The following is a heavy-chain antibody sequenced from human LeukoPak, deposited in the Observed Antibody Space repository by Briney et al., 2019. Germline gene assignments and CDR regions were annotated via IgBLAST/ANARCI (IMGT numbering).Heavy chain of an antibody. V-gene: IGHV4-31*03. CDR2: IYYSGST. D-gene: IGHD2-2*01. J-gene: IGHJ4*02. CDR3: ARVMRYCRSTSCYRPANFDY. Sequence: SQTLSLTCTVSGGSISSGGYYWSWIRQHPGKGLEWIGYIYYSGSTYYNPSLKSRVTISVDTSKNQFSLKLSSVTAADTAVYYCARVMRYCRSTSCYRPANFDYWGQGTLVTVSS. CDR1: GGSISSGGYY.